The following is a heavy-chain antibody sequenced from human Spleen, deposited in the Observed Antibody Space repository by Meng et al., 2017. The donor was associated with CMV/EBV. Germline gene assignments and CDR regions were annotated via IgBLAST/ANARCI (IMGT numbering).Heavy chain of an antibody. CDR2: IDLDDAK. CDR3: ARMPLTSAYDLGGMDV. Sequence: SGPTLVKXXQTLTLTCAFSGFSLSATGMRVSWIRQPPNKALEWLAGIDLDDAKFYSTSLKTRLTISMDTSKNQVVLTMTNMDPADTGTYFCARMPLTSAYDLGGMDVWGQGTTVTVSS. J-gene: IGHJ6*02. CDR1: GFSLSATGMR. V-gene: IGHV2-70D*14. D-gene: IGHD5-12*01.